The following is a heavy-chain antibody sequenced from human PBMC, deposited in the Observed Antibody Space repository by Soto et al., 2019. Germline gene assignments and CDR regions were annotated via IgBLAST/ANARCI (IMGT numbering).Heavy chain of an antibody. D-gene: IGHD4-17*01. Sequence: QVQLVQSGAEVKKPGSSVKVSCKASGGTFSSYTISWVRQAPGQGLEWMGRIIPILGIANYAQKFQGRVTITADKSTSTAYMELNSLRSEDTAVYYCARSDYGDYVNAFDIWGQGTMVTVSS. CDR2: IIPILGIA. J-gene: IGHJ3*02. CDR3: ARSDYGDYVNAFDI. CDR1: GGTFSSYT. V-gene: IGHV1-69*02.